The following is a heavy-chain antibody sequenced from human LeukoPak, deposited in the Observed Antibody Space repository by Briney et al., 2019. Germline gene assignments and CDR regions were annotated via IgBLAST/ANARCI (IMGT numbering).Heavy chain of an antibody. CDR2: ISSSGGSI. CDR3: ARDPYSSSWSYGMDV. J-gene: IGHJ6*02. D-gene: IGHD6-13*01. CDR1: GIPFNTYS. Sequence: GGSLRLSCVASGIPFNTYSMNWVRQAPGRGLEWLSYISSSGGSIKYADSVKGRFTVSRDNAKSSLYLQMNGLRAEDTAVYYCARDPYSSSWSYGMDVWGQGTTVTVSS. V-gene: IGHV3-48*01.